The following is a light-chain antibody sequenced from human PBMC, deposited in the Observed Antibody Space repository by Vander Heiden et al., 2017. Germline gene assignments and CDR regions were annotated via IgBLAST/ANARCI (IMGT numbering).Light chain of an antibody. CDR3: LQDIQYPLT. CDR1: QSVSSN. CDR2: GAS. Sequence: EIVMTQSPATLSVSPGERATLSCRASQSVSSNFAWYQKKPGQAPRLLIYGASTRATGISDRFSGSGSGTDFTLTISSLQSEDFAVYYCLQDIQYPLTFGGGTKVQIK. J-gene: IGKJ4*01. V-gene: IGKV3-15*01.